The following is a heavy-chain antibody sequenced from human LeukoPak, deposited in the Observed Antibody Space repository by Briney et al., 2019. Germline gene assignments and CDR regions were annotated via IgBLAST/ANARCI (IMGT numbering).Heavy chain of an antibody. D-gene: IGHD5-18*01. CDR3: AASAVDTAMDYFDY. V-gene: IGHV3-23*01. CDR1: GFTFSNYA. Sequence: GGSLRLSCAASGFTFSNYAMSWVRQAPGKGLEWVSGISGSSGSTYNADSVKGRFTISRDNAKNSLYLQMNSLRAEDTAVYYCAASAVDTAMDYFDYWGQGTLVTVSS. CDR2: ISGSSGST. J-gene: IGHJ4*02.